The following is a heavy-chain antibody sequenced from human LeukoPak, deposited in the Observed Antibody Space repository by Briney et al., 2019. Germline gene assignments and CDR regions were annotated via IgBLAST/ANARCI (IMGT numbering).Heavy chain of an antibody. V-gene: IGHV4-38-2*02. D-gene: IGHD2-21*01. CDR3: ARDLCGDCYSAHDALDI. J-gene: IGHJ3*02. CDR1: GYSISSGYY. Sequence: PSETLSLTCAVSGYSISSGYYWSGIRQPPGKGREWRWRISYSGSTYYNPSLKNRVIISVDTPKNQFSLKLSSVTAAATTVHHGARDLCGDCYSAHDALDIWRQATMVTVSS. CDR2: ISYSGST.